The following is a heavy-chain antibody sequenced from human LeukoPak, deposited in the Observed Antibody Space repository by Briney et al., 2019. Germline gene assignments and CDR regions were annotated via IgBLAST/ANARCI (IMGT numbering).Heavy chain of an antibody. CDR3: EGLLGY. V-gene: IGHV3-30-3*01. Sequence: GGSLRLSCAASGFTFSSYAMHWVRQAPGKGLEWVAVISYDGSNKYYADSVKGRFTISRDNSKNTLYLQMNSLRAEDTAVYYCEGLLGYWGQGTLVTVSS. CDR2: ISYDGSNK. J-gene: IGHJ4*02. CDR1: GFTFSSYA.